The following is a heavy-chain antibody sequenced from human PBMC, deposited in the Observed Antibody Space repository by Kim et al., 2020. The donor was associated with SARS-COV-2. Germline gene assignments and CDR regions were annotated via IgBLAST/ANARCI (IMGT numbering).Heavy chain of an antibody. D-gene: IGHD6-6*01. CDR3: ARCMSSSSIPDY. V-gene: IGHV1-46*01. Sequence: SYAQKFQGRVTMTRDTSTSTVYMELSSLRSEDTAVYYCARCMSSSSIPDYWGQGTLVTVSS. J-gene: IGHJ4*02.